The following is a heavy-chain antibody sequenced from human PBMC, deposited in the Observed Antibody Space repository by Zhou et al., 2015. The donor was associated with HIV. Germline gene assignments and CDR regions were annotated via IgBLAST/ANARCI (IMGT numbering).Heavy chain of an antibody. Sequence: QVQLVQSGAEVKKPGSSVKVSCKASGGTFSSYAISWVRQAPGQGLEWMGGIIPIFGTANYAQKFQGRVTITADESTSTAYMELSSLRSEDTAVYYCARDTALLYYYDSSGYLQYWGQGTLVTVSS. D-gene: IGHD3-22*01. CDR3: ARDTALLYYYDSSGYLQY. CDR1: GGTFSSYA. V-gene: IGHV1-69*01. J-gene: IGHJ4*02. CDR2: IIPIFGTA.